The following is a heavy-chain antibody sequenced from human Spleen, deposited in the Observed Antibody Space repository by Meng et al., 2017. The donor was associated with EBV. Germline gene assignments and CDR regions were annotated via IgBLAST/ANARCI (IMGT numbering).Heavy chain of an antibody. CDR2: TNENGVIT. D-gene: IGHD1-14*01. J-gene: IGHJ4*02. Sequence: LGFGGGLSQAGVSLRLSCVASVFAFSSYAMIWVRPAPGKGLEWVSCTNENGVITTHADAVKGRFTISRDNAKNTLYLQMNSLRAEDTAVYYCSRDLAGSVDYWGRGTLVTVSS. CDR1: VFAFSSYA. CDR3: SRDLAGSVDY. V-gene: IGHV3-23*01.